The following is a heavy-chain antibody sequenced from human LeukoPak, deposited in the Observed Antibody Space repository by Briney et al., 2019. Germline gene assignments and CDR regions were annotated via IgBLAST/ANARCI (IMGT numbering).Heavy chain of an antibody. V-gene: IGHV3-7*01. CDR1: GFTFSSYW. CDR2: IKQDGSEK. D-gene: IGHD3-10*01. Sequence: PGGSLRLSCIASGFTFSSYWMSWVRQAPGKGLEWVANIKQDGSEKYYVDSVKGRFTISRDDAKNSLYLQMNRLRAEDTAVYYCARDGPPLITMVRGYYFDYWSQGTLITVSS. J-gene: IGHJ4*02. CDR3: ARDGPPLITMVRGYYFDY.